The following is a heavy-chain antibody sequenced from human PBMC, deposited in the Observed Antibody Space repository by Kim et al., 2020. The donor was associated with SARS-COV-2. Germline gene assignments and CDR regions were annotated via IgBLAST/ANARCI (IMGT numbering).Heavy chain of an antibody. D-gene: IGHD3-16*01. CDR2: IKSKTDGGTA. CDR1: GFTLSNAW. J-gene: IGHJ6*02. Sequence: GGSLRLSCAASGFTLSNAWMSWVRQAPGKGLEWVGRIKSKTDGGTADYAEPVKGRFIISRDESKNTLYLQMNSLKTEDTGVYYCTRSDILATYDYHYYNMDVWGQGTTVTVSS. V-gene: IGHV3-15*01. CDR3: TRSDILATYDYHYYNMDV.